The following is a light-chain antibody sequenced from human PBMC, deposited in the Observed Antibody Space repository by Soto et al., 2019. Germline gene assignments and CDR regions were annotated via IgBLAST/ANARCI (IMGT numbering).Light chain of an antibody. CDR2: LEGSGSY. J-gene: IGLJ1*01. Sequence: QLVLTQSSSASASLGSSVKLTCTLSSGHSSYIIAWHQQQPGKAPRYLMKLEGSGSYNKGSGVPDRFSGSSSGAERYLTISNLKFEDEADYYCETWASNTQVFGTGTKITVL. CDR1: SGHSSYI. V-gene: IGLV4-60*02. CDR3: ETWASNTQV.